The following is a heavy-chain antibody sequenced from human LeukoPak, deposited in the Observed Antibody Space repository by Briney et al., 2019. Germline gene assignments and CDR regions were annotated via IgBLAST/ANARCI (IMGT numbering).Heavy chain of an antibody. CDR3: AKWGDFWTGLNNWYFEL. CDR2: ISGSGRDT. D-gene: IGHD3/OR15-3a*01. CDR1: GFTFSSYA. J-gene: IGHJ2*01. V-gene: IGHV3-23*01. Sequence: GGSLRLSCAASGFTFSSYAMSWVRQAPGKGLEWVSGISGSGRDTFCSDSVKGRFTISRDNSKNTHYLQMSSLAAEDTAVYYCAKWGDFWTGLNNWYFELWGRGTLVTVSS.